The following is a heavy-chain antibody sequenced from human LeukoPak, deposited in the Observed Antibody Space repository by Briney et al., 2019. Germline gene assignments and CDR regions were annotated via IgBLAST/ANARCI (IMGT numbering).Heavy chain of an antibody. Sequence: VASVKVSCKASGYTFTSYDINWVRQATGQGLEWMGWMNPNSGNTGYAQKFQGRVTMTRNTSISTAYMELSSLRSDDTAVYYCARRYYYDSSGSGSYWYFDLWGRGTLVTVSS. CDR2: MNPNSGNT. V-gene: IGHV1-8*01. CDR1: GYTFTSYD. J-gene: IGHJ2*01. D-gene: IGHD3-22*01. CDR3: ARRYYYDSSGSGSYWYFDL.